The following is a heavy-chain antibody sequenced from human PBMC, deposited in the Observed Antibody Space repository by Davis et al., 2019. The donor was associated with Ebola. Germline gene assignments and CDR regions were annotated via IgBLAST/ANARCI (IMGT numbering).Heavy chain of an antibody. CDR2: INPSGGST. CDR1: GYTFTSYY. J-gene: IGHJ4*02. D-gene: IGHD6-6*01. Sequence: ASVKVSCKASGYTFTSYYMHWVRQAPGQGLEWMGIINPSGGSTSYAQKFQGRVTMTRDTSTSTVYMELSSLRSEDTAVYYCGTTLRDEYSMDYWGQGTLVTVSS. CDR3: GTTLRDEYSMDY. V-gene: IGHV1-46*01.